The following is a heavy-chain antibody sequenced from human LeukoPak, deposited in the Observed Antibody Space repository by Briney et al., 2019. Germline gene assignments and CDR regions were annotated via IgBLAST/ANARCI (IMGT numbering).Heavy chain of an antibody. CDR2: ISGSGGST. J-gene: IGHJ6*03. V-gene: IGHV3-23*01. CDR3: AKRGGLPPLDYYYYYMDV. CDR1: GFTFSSFA. Sequence: GGSLRLSCAVSGFTFSSFAMSWVRQAPGNGLEWVSAISGSGGSTYYADSVKGRFTISRDNSKNTLYLQMNSLRAEDTAVYYCAKRGGLPPLDYYYYYMDVWGKGTTVTVSS. D-gene: IGHD2-21*02.